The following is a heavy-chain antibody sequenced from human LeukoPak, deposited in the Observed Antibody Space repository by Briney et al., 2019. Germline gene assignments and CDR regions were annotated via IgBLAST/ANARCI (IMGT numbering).Heavy chain of an antibody. CDR2: ISYDGSNK. CDR1: GFTFSSHG. J-gene: IGHJ4*02. V-gene: IGHV3-30*18. CDR3: AKDRYGDYGSSFDY. D-gene: IGHD4-17*01. Sequence: GGSLRLSCAASGFTFSSHGMHWVRQAPGKGLEWVAVISYDGSNKYYADSVKGRFTISRDNSKNTLYLQMHSLRAEDTAVYYCAKDRYGDYGSSFDYWGQGTLVTVSS.